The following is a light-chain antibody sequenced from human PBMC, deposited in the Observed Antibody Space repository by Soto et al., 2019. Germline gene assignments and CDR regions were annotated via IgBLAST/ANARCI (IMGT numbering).Light chain of an antibody. CDR1: EGIDDS. CDR3: QQYHTYPFT. Sequence: TQLTQSPSSLSAFVGGRVTITCRACEGIDDSVAWFQQRPGKAPKSLIYAASTLQNGVPSRVIGSGCWTYVTLSINNLQPEDSATYYCQQYHTYPFTFGPGTKVEI. J-gene: IGKJ3*01. CDR2: AAS. V-gene: IGKV1-16*01.